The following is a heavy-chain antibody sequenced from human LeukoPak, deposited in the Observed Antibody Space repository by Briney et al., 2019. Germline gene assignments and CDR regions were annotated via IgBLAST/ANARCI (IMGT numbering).Heavy chain of an antibody. CDR2: IQQDGSDK. CDR1: GFTFSSYA. V-gene: IGHV3-7*01. D-gene: IGHD3-22*01. CDR3: ARDRGYYYDSSAYYHYFDY. Sequence: GESLRLSCAPSGFTFSSYAMSCVRQSPGKGLEWVANIQQDGSDKYYFDSVKGQFTISRGNAKNSLYLQMNSLRAEDTAVYYCARDRGYYYDSSAYYHYFDYWGEGVLVTVSS. J-gene: IGHJ4*02.